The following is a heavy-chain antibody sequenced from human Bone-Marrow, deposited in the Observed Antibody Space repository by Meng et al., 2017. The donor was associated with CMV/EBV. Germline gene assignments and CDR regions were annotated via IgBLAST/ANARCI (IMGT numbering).Heavy chain of an antibody. J-gene: IGHJ4*02. D-gene: IGHD1-26*01. Sequence: GESLKISCAASGFTFSSYWMSWVRQAPGKGLEWVANIKQDGSEKYYVDSVKGRFTISRDNAKNSLYLQMNSLRAEDTAVYYCARADGSYSAFHCWGQGTLVTVSS. V-gene: IGHV3-7*01. CDR3: ARADGSYSAFHC. CDR2: IKQDGSEK. CDR1: GFTFSSYW.